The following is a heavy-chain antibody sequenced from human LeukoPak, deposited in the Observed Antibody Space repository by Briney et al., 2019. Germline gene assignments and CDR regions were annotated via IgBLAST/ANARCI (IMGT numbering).Heavy chain of an antibody. J-gene: IGHJ4*02. CDR3: ARGYCSGGSCFDY. CDR1: GFTFSSYW. CDR2: IKQDGSEK. D-gene: IGHD2-15*01. Sequence: GGSLRLSCAASGFTFSSYWMSWVRQAPGKGLEGVANIKQDGSEKDYVDSVKGRSTISRDNAKNSLYLQMNSLRAEDTAVYYCARGYCSGGSCFDYWGQGTLVTVSS. V-gene: IGHV3-7*04.